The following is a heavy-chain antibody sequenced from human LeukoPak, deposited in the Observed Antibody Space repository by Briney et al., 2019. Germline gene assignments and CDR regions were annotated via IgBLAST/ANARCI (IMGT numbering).Heavy chain of an antibody. CDR3: ARGAPGGNDYGDY. V-gene: IGHV4-59*01. Sequence: SETLSLTCTVSGASISSYYWSWIRQPPGKGLEWIGYIFHSGSTNYNPSLKSRVTISVDTSKNQLSLKLSSVTAAVTAVYYCARGAPGGNDYGDYWGQGTLVTVSS. CDR1: GASISSYY. CDR2: IFHSGST. J-gene: IGHJ4*02.